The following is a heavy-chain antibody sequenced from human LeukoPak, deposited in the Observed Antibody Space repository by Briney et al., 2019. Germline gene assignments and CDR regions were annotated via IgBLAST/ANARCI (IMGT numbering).Heavy chain of an antibody. CDR1: GFTFSSYS. D-gene: IGHD3-3*01. Sequence: GGSLRLSCAASGFTFSSYSMNWVRQAPGKGLEWVSSISSSSSYIYYADSVKGRFTISRDNAKNSLYLQMNSLRAEDTAVYYCARTNYDFWRGYYPRGDAFYILGQGTMVTVSS. CDR2: ISSSSSYI. V-gene: IGHV3-21*01. CDR3: ARTNYDFWRGYYPRGDAFYI. J-gene: IGHJ3*02.